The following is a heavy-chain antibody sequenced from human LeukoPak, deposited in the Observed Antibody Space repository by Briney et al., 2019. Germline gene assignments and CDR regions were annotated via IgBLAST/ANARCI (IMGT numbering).Heavy chain of an antibody. CDR2: IYYGGST. CDR3: ATTFTTPFGY. J-gene: IGHJ4*02. Sequence: KTLETLSLTCTVSGGSIGSGGYYWGWLRQHPGKGLEWIGNIYYGGSTYYNPSLKSRVTMSVDTSKNQFSLKLSSVTAADAAVYYRATTFTTPFGYWGQGTLVTVSS. V-gene: IGHV4-39*01. CDR1: GGSIGSGGYY. D-gene: IGHD3-3*01.